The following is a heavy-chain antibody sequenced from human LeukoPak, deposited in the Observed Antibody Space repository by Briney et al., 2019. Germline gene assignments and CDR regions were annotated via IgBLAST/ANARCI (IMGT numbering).Heavy chain of an antibody. CDR2: IRGDGRAT. D-gene: IGHD6-19*01. CDR3: ARFYFPEEHDRAWYEAH. J-gene: IGHJ4*02. V-gene: IGHV3-74*03. CDR1: GFNFRAYW. Sequence: GGSLRLSCTTSGFNFRAYWMHWVRQAPGKELVWVARIRGDGRATTYADSVKGRFTISRDNAMNTVFLQMKSLRADDTGTYYCARFYFPEEHDRAWYEAHWGQGVLVTVS.